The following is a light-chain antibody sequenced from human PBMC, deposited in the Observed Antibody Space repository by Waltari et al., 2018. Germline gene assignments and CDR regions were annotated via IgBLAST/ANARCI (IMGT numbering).Light chain of an antibody. CDR1: SSDVGGYKY. CDR2: DVN. J-gene: IGLJ1*01. V-gene: IGLV2-14*01. Sequence: QSALTQPASVSGSPGQSITISCTGTSSDVGGYKYVSWYQQHPGKAPKLMIYDVNKRPSGVSTRFSGSKSGNTASLTISGLQAEDEADYYCSSYTSSSLYVFGTGTKVTVL. CDR3: SSYTSSSLYV.